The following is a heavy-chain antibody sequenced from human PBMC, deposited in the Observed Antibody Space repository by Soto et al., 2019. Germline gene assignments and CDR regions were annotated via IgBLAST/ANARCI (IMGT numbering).Heavy chain of an antibody. J-gene: IGHJ4*02. CDR3: ARLGSSSWSC. V-gene: IGHV3-7*01. CDR1: GFTFISYW. Sequence: WGSLRLSCAASGFTFISYWMIFFRQAPVKWLEWVANIKQDGSEKYYVDSVKGRFTISRDNAKNSLYLQMNSLRAEDTAVYYCARLGSSSWSCWGQGTLVTVSS. CDR2: IKQDGSEK. D-gene: IGHD6-13*01.